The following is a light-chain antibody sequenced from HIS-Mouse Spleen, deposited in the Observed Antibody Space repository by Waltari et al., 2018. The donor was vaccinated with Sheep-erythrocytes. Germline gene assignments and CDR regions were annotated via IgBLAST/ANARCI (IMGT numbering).Light chain of an antibody. CDR3: CSYAGSYNYV. CDR2: DVS. CDR1: SSDVGGYNY. Sequence: LTQPPSVSVSPGQSVTISCTGTSSDVGGYNYVSWYQQHPGKAPKLMIYDVSKRPSGVPDRFSGTKSGNTASLTISGLQAEDEADYYCCSYAGSYNYVFGTGTKVTVL. V-gene: IGLV2-11*01. J-gene: IGLJ1*01.